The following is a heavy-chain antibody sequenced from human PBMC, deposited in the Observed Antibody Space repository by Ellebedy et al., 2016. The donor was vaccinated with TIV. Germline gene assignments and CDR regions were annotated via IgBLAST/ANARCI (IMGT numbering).Heavy chain of an antibody. CDR2: IIPIFGTA. J-gene: IGHJ4*02. Sequence: SVKVSCXASGGTFSSYAISWVRQAPGQGLEWMGGIIPIFGTANYAQKFQGRVTITADKSTSTAYMELSSLRSEDTAVYYCARAGGPYYDSSGYYYAFDYWGQGTLVTVSS. D-gene: IGHD3-22*01. V-gene: IGHV1-69*06. CDR1: GGTFSSYA. CDR3: ARAGGPYYDSSGYYYAFDY.